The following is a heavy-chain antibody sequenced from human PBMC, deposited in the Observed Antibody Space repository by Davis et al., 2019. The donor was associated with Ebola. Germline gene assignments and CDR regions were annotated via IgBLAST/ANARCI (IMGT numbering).Heavy chain of an antibody. Sequence: GESLKISCAASGFTFSSYWMTWVRQAPGKGLEWVANIKQDGSEKYYVDSVKGRFTISRDNSKNTLYLQMNSLRAEDTAVYYCAKGAGIVVVTPFDYWGQGTLVTVSS. CDR3: AKGAGIVVVTPFDY. CDR2: IKQDGSEK. J-gene: IGHJ4*02. V-gene: IGHV3-7*03. D-gene: IGHD3-22*01. CDR1: GFTFSSYW.